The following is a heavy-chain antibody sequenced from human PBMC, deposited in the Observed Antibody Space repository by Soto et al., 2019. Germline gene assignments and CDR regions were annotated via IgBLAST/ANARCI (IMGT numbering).Heavy chain of an antibody. D-gene: IGHD3-3*01. CDR2: ISAYNGNT. V-gene: IGHV1-18*01. Sequence: GASVKVSCKASGYTFTSYAMHWVRQAPGQRLEWMGWISAYNGNTNYAQKLQGRVTMTTDTSTSTAYMELRSLRSDDTAVYYCARVIDVLRFLEWLPSMYFDYWGQGTLVTVSS. J-gene: IGHJ4*02. CDR3: ARVIDVLRFLEWLPSMYFDY. CDR1: GYTFTSYA.